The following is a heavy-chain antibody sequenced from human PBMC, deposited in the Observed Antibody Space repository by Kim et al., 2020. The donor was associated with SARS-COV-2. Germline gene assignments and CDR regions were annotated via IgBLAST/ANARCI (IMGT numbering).Heavy chain of an antibody. J-gene: IGHJ6*02. D-gene: IGHD2-15*01. CDR1: GFTFSTHA. Sequence: GGSLRLSCAASGFTFSTHAMSWIRQAPGKGLEWVSVIGGGGATTYYADSVKGRFTISRDNSKNTLYLQMNSLRAEDTAIYYCAGRGLGYCSGGRCYSPATNTHYYAGLDVLGQETTVTVSS. CDR3: AGRGLGYCSGGRCYSPATNTHYYAGLDV. CDR2: IGGGGATT. V-gene: IGHV3-23*01.